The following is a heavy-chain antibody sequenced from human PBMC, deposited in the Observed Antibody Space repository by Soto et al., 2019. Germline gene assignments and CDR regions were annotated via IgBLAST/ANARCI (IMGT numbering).Heavy chain of an antibody. CDR2: IIPIFGTA. D-gene: IGHD3-3*01. J-gene: IGHJ4*02. CDR3: ARVRVRFLEWLGSEG. Sequence: QVQLVQSGAEVKKPGSSVKVSCKASGGTFSSYAFSWVRQAPGQGLEWMGGIIPIFGTANYAQKFQGRVTITAYESTSTAYMELSSLRSEDTAVYYCARVRVRFLEWLGSEGWGQGTLVTVSS. V-gene: IGHV1-69*12. CDR1: GGTFSSYA.